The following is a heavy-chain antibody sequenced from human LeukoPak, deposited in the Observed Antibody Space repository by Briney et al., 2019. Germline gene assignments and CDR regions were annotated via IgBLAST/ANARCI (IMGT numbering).Heavy chain of an antibody. Sequence: GGSLRLSCAASGFTFSTYNMNLVRQAPGKGLKWVSYITSDSATIYYADSVKGRFTISRDNAKNSLYLQMNSLGGEDTAVYYCARRQVGANPFDRWGQGTLVTVSS. D-gene: IGHD1-26*01. J-gene: IGHJ4*02. CDR1: GFTFSTYN. V-gene: IGHV3-48*01. CDR3: ARRQVGANPFDR. CDR2: ITSDSATI.